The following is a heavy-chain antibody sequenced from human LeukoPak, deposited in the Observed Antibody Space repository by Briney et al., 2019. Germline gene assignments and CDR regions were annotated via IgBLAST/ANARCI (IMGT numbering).Heavy chain of an antibody. V-gene: IGHV5-51*01. D-gene: IGHD3-16*01. CDR1: GYSFSNYC. CDR2: ISPDDSQI. CDR3: ARHGTNAYSTVDY. J-gene: IGHJ4*02. Sequence: GESLKISSKGSGYSFSNYCIAWVRQMPGKGLEWMGIISPDDSQIRYSSSFQGQVTISADKSISTAYLQWSSLKSSDTAMYYCARHGTNAYSTVDYWGQGTLVTVSS.